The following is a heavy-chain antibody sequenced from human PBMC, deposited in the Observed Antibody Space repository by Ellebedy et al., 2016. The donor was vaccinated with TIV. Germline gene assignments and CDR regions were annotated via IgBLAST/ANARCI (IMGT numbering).Heavy chain of an antibody. CDR2: ISKNSGSV. CDR1: GFTFSGYY. D-gene: IGHD3-10*01. J-gene: IGHJ4*02. V-gene: IGHV3-9*01. Sequence: SLKISCAASGFTFSGYYMYWVRQAPGTGLEWVSGISKNSGSVGYADPVKARFTISRDNAKNSLYLQMNSLRGEDTALYYCARSYYGSGSPDYWGQGTLVTVSS. CDR3: ARSYYGSGSPDY.